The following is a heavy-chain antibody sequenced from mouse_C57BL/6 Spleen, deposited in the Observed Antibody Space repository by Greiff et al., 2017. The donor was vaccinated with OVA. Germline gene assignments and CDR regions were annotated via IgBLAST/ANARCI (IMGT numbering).Heavy chain of an antibody. J-gene: IGHJ1*03. V-gene: IGHV1-69*01. CDR2: IDPSDSYT. CDR1: GYTFTSYW. Sequence: VQLQQPGAELVMPGASAKLSCKASGYTFTSYWMHWVKQRPGQGLEWIGEIDPSDSYTNYNQKFKGKSTLTVDKSSSTAYMQLSSLTSEDSAVYYCARTGTSDYWYFDVWGTGTTVTVSS. CDR3: ARTGTSDYWYFDV. D-gene: IGHD4-1*01.